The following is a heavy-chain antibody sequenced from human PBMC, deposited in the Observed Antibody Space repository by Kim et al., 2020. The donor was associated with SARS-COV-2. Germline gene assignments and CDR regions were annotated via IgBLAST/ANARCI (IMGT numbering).Heavy chain of an antibody. V-gene: IGHV4-59*13. CDR2: VYYTGST. CDR1: SDSLAGSY. J-gene: IGHJ4*02. D-gene: IGHD3-9*01. Sequence: SETLSLNCTVSSDSLAGSYWSWIRLPPGKGLEWIGYVYYTGSTSYNPSLKSRVTVSVDTSKNLFSLKLASVTTADTAVYFCARERMTGWYFDSWGQGTLVTVSS. CDR3: ARERMTGWYFDS.